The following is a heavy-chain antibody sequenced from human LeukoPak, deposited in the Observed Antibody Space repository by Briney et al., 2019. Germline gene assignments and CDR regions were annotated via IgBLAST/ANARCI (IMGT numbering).Heavy chain of an antibody. V-gene: IGHV1-24*01. CDR3: ATGSLRLGEFSLGY. Sequence: GASVKVSFKVSGYTLTELSMHWVRQAPGKGLEWMGGFDPEDGETVYAQRFQGRVTMTEDTSTDTAHMELSSLRSEDTAVYYCATGSLRLGEFSLGYWGQGTLVTVSS. CDR1: GYTLTELS. J-gene: IGHJ4*02. CDR2: FDPEDGET. D-gene: IGHD3-16*02.